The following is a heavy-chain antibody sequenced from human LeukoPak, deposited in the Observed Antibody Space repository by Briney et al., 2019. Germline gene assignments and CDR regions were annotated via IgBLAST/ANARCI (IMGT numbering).Heavy chain of an antibody. CDR1: GGSFSGYY. J-gene: IGHJ4*02. CDR2: INHSGST. V-gene: IGHV4-34*01. CDR3: ARGAARTIVVVVAATPPYFDY. Sequence: NPSETLSLTCAVYGGSFSGYYWSWIRQPPGKGLEWIGEINHSGSTNYNPSLKSRVTISVDTSKNQFSLKLSSVTAADTAVYYCARGAARTIVVVVAATPPYFDYWGQGTLVTVSS. D-gene: IGHD2-15*01.